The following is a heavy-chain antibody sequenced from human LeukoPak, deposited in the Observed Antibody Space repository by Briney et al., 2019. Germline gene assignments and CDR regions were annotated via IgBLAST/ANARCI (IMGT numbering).Heavy chain of an antibody. CDR2: IYPADSDT. CDR3: ARPTDYYDGSGPYAFDI. D-gene: IGHD3-22*01. Sequence: GESPKISCKGSGYSFTTYWIGWVRQMPGKGLEWMGIIYPADSDTTYSPSFQGQVTISADKSISTAYLHWSSLKASDTAMYYCARPTDYYDGSGPYAFDIWGQGTMVTVSS. CDR1: GYSFTTYW. V-gene: IGHV5-51*01. J-gene: IGHJ3*02.